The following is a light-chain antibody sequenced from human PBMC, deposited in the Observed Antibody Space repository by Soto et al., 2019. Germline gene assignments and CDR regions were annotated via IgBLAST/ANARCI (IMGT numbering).Light chain of an antibody. CDR2: AAT. Sequence: DIQMTQSPSSVSASVGDRVTITCRASQGISSWLAWYQQKPGKAPKXLIYAATILQSGVPSRFSGSESGTDVSITISSLQPEDFATYVCQQSSNFPLTFGGGTKVDIK. CDR1: QGISSW. V-gene: IGKV1D-12*01. J-gene: IGKJ4*01. CDR3: QQSSNFPLT.